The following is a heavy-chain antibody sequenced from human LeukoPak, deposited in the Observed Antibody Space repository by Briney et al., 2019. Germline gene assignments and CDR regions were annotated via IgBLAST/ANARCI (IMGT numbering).Heavy chain of an antibody. D-gene: IGHD3-3*01. CDR1: GGSISSGSYY. V-gene: IGHV4-61*02. CDR2: MYTSGST. J-gene: IGHJ5*02. CDR3: ARDRTQNYDFWSGYYLNWFDP. Sequence: SQTLSLTCTVSGGSISSGSYYWSWIRQPAGKGLEWIGRMYTSGSTNYNPSLKSRVTISVDTSKTQFSLKLSSVTAADTAVYYCARDRTQNYDFWSGYYLNWFDPWGQGTLVTVSS.